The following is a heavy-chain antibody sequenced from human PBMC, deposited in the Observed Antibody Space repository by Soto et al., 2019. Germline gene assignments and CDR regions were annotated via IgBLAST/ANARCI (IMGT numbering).Heavy chain of an antibody. CDR2: ISSSGSFM. D-gene: IGHD4-17*01. CDR3: VRDTPSGPTVDWADS. V-gene: IGHV3-21*01. CDR1: GFSFSSDS. Sequence: GESLRLSCAASGFSFSSDSMGWVRQAPGKGLEWVSSISSSGSFMNYADSVKGRFTIPRDNAKNSLYLQMSGLKDEDTAGYYCVRDTPSGPTVDWADSWGQGTLVTVSS. J-gene: IGHJ4*02.